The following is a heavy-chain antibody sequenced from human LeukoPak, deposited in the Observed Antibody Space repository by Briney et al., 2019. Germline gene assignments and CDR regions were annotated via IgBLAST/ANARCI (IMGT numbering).Heavy chain of an antibody. V-gene: IGHV3-23*01. J-gene: IGHJ4*02. D-gene: IGHD5-24*01. CDR1: GFTFSSYA. CDR2: ISSSGGST. CDR3: AFRWLQSSWHYFDY. Sequence: GGSLRLSCAASGFTFSSYAMSWVRQAPGKGLEWVSAISSSGGSTYYADSVKGRFTISRDNSKNTLYLQMNSLRAEDTAVYYCAFRWLQSSWHYFDYWGQGTLVTVSS.